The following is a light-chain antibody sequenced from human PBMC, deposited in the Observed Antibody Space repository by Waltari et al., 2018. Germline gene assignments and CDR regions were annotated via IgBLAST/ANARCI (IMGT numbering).Light chain of an antibody. J-gene: IGLJ3*02. CDR3: CSYAVSNTWV. V-gene: IGLV2-11*01. CDR2: DVS. Sequence: QSALTQPRSVSGSPGQSVTISCSGPSSDVGGYNHVSWYQQHPGKAPKLIIYDVSKRPSGVPDRFSGSTSGNTASLTISGLQAEDEADYYCCSYAVSNTWVFGGGTKLTVL. CDR1: SSDVGGYNH.